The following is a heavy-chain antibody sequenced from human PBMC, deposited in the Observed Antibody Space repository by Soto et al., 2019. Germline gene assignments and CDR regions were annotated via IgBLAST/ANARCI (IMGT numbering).Heavy chain of an antibody. V-gene: IGHV3-30*18. D-gene: IGHD6-13*01. CDR1: GFTFSSYG. J-gene: IGHJ6*02. CDR2: ISYDGSNK. CDR3: AKEDSSSWHYYYGMDV. Sequence: QVQLVESGGGVVQPGRSLRLSCAASGFTFSSYGMNWVRQAPGKGLEWVAVISYDGSNKYYADSVKGRFTISRDSSNNMLYLQMNSLRAEDTAVYYCAKEDSSSWHYYYGMDVWGQGTTVTVSS.